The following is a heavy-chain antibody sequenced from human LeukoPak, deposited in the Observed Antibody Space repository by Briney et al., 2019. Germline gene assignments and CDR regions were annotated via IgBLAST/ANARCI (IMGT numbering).Heavy chain of an antibody. D-gene: IGHD3-10*01. CDR1: GYSFTSYW. CDR3: ARSSAMVRGVINYFDY. V-gene: IGHV5-51*01. Sequence: GESLKISCKGSGYSFTSYWIGWVRRMPGKGLEWMGIIYPGDSDTRYSPSFQGQVTISADKSISTAYLQWSSLKASDTAMYYCARSSAMVRGVINYFDYWGQGTLVTVSS. CDR2: IYPGDSDT. J-gene: IGHJ4*02.